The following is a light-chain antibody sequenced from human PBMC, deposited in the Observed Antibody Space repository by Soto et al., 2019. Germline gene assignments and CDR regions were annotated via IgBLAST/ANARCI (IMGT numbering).Light chain of an antibody. J-gene: IGKJ2*01. CDR3: QQTNSAPYT. CDR2: AAS. CDR1: HDISSW. Sequence: DIQMTQSPSSVSASVGDRVTITCRACHDISSWLTWYQQKPGKAPKSLIYAASSLQSGVPTRFSGSGSGTDFSLTISSLQPEDFATYYCQQTNSAPYTFGQGTKLEIK. V-gene: IGKV1-12*01.